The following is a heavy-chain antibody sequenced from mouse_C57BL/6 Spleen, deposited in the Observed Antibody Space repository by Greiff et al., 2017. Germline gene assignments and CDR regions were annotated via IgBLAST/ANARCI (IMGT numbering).Heavy chain of an antibody. Sequence: QVQLQQSGAELARPGASVKMSCKASGYTFTSYTMHWVKQRPGQGLEWIGYINPSSGYTKYNQKFKDKATLTADKSSSTAYMQLRSLTSEYSAVYYCARKEIYNGYYGYFDYWGPGTTLTVSS. D-gene: IGHD2-3*01. CDR1: GYTFTSYT. J-gene: IGHJ2*01. CDR3: ARKEIYNGYYGYFDY. CDR2: INPSSGYT. V-gene: IGHV1-4*01.